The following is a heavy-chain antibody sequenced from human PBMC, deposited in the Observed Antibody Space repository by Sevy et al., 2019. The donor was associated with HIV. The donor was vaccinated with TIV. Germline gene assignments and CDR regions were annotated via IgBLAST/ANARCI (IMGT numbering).Heavy chain of an antibody. CDR1: GFTFSTYA. Sequence: GGSLRLSCAASGFTFSTYAMSWVRHAPGKGLEWVSGISGSGVTTYYADSVKGRFTISRDNSKNTLYLQMNSLTAEDTAVYYCAKAGVRVGGTFDLFYFDYWGQGTLVTVSS. V-gene: IGHV3-23*01. D-gene: IGHD6-19*01. CDR2: ISGSGVTT. J-gene: IGHJ4*02. CDR3: AKAGVRVGGTFDLFYFDY.